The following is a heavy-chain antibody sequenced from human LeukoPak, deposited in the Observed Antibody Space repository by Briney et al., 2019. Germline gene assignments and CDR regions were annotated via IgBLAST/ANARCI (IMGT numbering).Heavy chain of an antibody. CDR1: GGTFSSYA. CDR2: IIPIFGTA. Sequence: SVKVSCKASGGTFSSYAISWVRQAPGQGLEWMGGIIPIFGTANYAQKFQGRVTITTDESTSTAYMELSSLRSEDTAVYYCARTSTAMPSGAFDIWGQGTMVTVSS. J-gene: IGHJ3*02. V-gene: IGHV1-69*05. CDR3: ARTSTAMPSGAFDI. D-gene: IGHD5-18*01.